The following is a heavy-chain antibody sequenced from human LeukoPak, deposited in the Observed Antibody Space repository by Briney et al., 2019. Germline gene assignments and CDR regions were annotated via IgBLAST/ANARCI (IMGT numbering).Heavy chain of an antibody. D-gene: IGHD1-26*01. Sequence: ASVKVSCKASGYTFTGYYMHWVRQAPGQGLEWMGWINPNSGGTNYAQKFQGRVTMTRDTSISTAYMELSRLRSDDTAVYYCARDRRPIVGATLPTLWGQGTLVTVSS. CDR2: INPNSGGT. CDR1: GYTFTGYY. CDR3: ARDRRPIVGATLPTL. V-gene: IGHV1-2*02. J-gene: IGHJ4*02.